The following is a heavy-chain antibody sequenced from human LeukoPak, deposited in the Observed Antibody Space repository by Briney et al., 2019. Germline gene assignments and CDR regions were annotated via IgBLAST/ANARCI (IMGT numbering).Heavy chain of an antibody. D-gene: IGHD2-2*01. J-gene: IGHJ4*02. CDR1: GLDFSSYG. Sequence: TGGSLRLSCAASGLDFSSYGMHWVRQAPGKGLEWVGVISYDGSAKFYAESVEGRFTISRDNSKNTLYLQMNTLRAEDTAVYYCARTFVPGDIGQPFDYWGQGTLVTVSS. CDR2: ISYDGSAK. CDR3: ARTFVPGDIGQPFDY. V-gene: IGHV3-30*03.